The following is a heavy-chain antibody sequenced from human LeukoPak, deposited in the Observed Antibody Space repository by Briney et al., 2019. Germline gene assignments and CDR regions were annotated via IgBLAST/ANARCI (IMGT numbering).Heavy chain of an antibody. CDR1: GGSISSSSYY. Sequence: SETLSLTRTVSGGSISSSSYYWGWIRQPPGKGLEWIGSIYYSGSTYYNPSLKSRVTISVDTSKNQFSLKLSSVTAADTAVYYCARLIPSLRSIDYWGQGTLVTVSS. CDR2: IYYSGST. J-gene: IGHJ4*02. CDR3: ARLIPSLRSIDY. V-gene: IGHV4-39*01. D-gene: IGHD3-16*02.